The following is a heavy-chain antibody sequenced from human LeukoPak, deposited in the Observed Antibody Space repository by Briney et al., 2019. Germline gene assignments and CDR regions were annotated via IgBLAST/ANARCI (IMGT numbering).Heavy chain of an antibody. CDR3: ARYSGSYYAFDI. D-gene: IGHD1-26*01. J-gene: IGHJ3*02. CDR1: GGSISTSSYY. CDR2: IYYSGNT. Sequence: SETLSLTCSVSGGSISTSSYYWGWIRQPPGKGLEWIGNIYYSGNTFYNPSLKSRVTISVDTSKNQFSLKLSSVTAADTAVYYCARYSGSYYAFDIWGQGTMVTVSS. V-gene: IGHV4-39*01.